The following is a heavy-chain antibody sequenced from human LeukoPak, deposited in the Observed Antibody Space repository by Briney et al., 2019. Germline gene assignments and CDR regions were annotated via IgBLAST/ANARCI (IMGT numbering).Heavy chain of an antibody. Sequence: GESLKISCKGSGYSFTSYWIGWVHQMPGKGLEWMGIIYPGDSDTRYSPSFQGQVTISADKSISTAYLQWSSLKASDTAMYYCARLSGLVRGVVDAFDIWGQGTMVTVSS. CDR3: ARLSGLVRGVVDAFDI. V-gene: IGHV5-51*07. CDR2: IYPGDSDT. D-gene: IGHD3-10*01. CDR1: GYSFTSYW. J-gene: IGHJ3*02.